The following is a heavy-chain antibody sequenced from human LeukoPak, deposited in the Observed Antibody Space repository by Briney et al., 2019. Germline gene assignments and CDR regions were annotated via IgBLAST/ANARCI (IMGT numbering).Heavy chain of an antibody. D-gene: IGHD2-2*01. CDR2: ISAYNGNT. J-gene: IGHJ6*02. Sequence: GASVKVPCKASGYTFTSYGISWVRQAPGQGLEWMGWISAYNGNTNYAQKLQGRVTMTTDTSTSTAYVELRSLRSDDTAVYYCASGRVVVPAAMEGDYYYYGMDVWGQGTTVTVSS. CDR3: ASGRVVVPAAMEGDYYYYGMDV. V-gene: IGHV1-18*01. CDR1: GYTFTSYG.